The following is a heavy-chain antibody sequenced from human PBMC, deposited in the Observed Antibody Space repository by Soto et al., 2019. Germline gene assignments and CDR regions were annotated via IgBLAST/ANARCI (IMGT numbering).Heavy chain of an antibody. CDR2: ISYSGST. Sequence: QVQLQESGPGLVKPSETLSLTCIVSGGSISSYFWTWIRQTPGKGLEWIGHISYSGSTSYSPSLKSRLTISLDTSKNQFSLRLSSVTAADTAVYYCARGDYDRYTTLVHDAFDIWGQGTMVTVSS. D-gene: IGHD3-22*01. CDR1: GGSISSYF. J-gene: IGHJ3*02. V-gene: IGHV4-59*01. CDR3: ARGDYDRYTTLVHDAFDI.